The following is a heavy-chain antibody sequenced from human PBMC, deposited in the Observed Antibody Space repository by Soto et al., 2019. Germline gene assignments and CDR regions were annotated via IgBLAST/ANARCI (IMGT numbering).Heavy chain of an antibody. Sequence: NPGGSLRLSCAASGFTFSSYSMNWVRQAPGKGLEWVSSISSSSSYIYYADTVKGRFTISRDNAKNSLYLQMNSLRAEEMAVYYCARDIITYYDFWSGYFVGYYYGMDVWGQGTTVTVSS. V-gene: IGHV3-21*01. J-gene: IGHJ6*02. CDR1: GFTFSSYS. D-gene: IGHD3-3*01. CDR3: ARDIITYYDFWSGYFVGYYYGMDV. CDR2: ISSSSSYI.